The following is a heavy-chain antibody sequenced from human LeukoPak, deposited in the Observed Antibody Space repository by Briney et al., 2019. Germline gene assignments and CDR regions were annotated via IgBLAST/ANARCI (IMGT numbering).Heavy chain of an antibody. CDR1: GFTFSNYG. CDR2: IWNDGSNE. D-gene: IGHD6-13*01. Sequence: GGSLRLSCAASGFTFSNYGMHWVRQAPGKGLEWVAVIWNDGSNEYYADSAKGRFTISRDNSKNTLYLQMNSLRAEDTAVYYCASGGSSWTREPLLGYWGQGTLVTVSS. V-gene: IGHV3-33*01. CDR3: ASGGSSWTREPLLGY. J-gene: IGHJ4*02.